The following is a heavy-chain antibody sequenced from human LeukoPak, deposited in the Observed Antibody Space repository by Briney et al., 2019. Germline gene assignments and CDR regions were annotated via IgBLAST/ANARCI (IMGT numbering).Heavy chain of an antibody. Sequence: GGSLRLSCAASGFTFSSYWMSWVRQAPGKGLEWVANIKQDGSQKYYVDSVKGRFSISRDNAKNSLYLQMSNLRAEDTAVYFCARGGGLDVWGQGATVTVSS. CDR3: ARGGGLDV. D-gene: IGHD3-16*01. J-gene: IGHJ6*02. CDR2: IKQDGSQK. V-gene: IGHV3-7*03. CDR1: GFTFSSYW.